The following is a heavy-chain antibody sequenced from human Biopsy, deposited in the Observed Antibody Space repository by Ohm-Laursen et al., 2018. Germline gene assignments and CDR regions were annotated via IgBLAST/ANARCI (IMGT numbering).Heavy chain of an antibody. J-gene: IGHJ4*02. CDR1: GYSFTSYN. CDR2: INPTGSTT. CDR3: ARNTGWYGDLYYFDY. Sequence: SANVSCKASGYSFTSYNMHWGRQGPRQGLGRIWGINPTGSTTSYPQIFQGRVTMTRDTSKSTVYMELSSLRSADTAVYFCARNTGWYGDLYYFDYWGQGTLVTVSS. V-gene: IGHV1-46*01. D-gene: IGHD6-19*01.